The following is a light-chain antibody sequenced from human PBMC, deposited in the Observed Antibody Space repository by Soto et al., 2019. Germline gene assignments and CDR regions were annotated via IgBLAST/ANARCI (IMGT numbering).Light chain of an antibody. CDR1: QNIGNW. CDR2: KAS. J-gene: IGKJ2*01. V-gene: IGKV1-5*03. CDR3: QQYNAYPYT. Sequence: DIQMTQSPSSLSAPVGDKVTITCRASQNIGNWLAWYQQKPGKAPKFLIYKASNLESGVPSRFSGSGSGTEFTLTLSSLQPDDFATYYCQQYNAYPYTFGQGTKLEIQ.